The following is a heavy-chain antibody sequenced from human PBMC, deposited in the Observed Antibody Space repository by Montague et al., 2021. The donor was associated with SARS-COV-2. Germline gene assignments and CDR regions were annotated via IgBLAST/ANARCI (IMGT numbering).Heavy chain of an antibody. J-gene: IGHJ4*02. CDR1: GFNFHSYE. CDR3: ASSVWFYFDN. V-gene: IGHV3-48*03. D-gene: IGHD5/OR15-5a*01. CDR2: ISANGETT. Sequence: SLRLSWSASGFNFHSYEMMYVRQAPGKGLEWVSYISANGETTSYSDSVRGRFTISRDNAKNFLYLQMNSLRAEDSAVYYCASSVWFYFDNWGQGNLVTVSS.